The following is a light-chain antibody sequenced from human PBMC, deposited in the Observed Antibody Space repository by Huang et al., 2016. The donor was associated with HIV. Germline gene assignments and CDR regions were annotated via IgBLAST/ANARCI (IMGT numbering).Light chain of an antibody. Sequence: DRVMTQSPVTLSVSPGERATLSCRASQSVRSNLAWYQQNPGQAPRLLIFDASTRATDVPARFSGSGSDIQFTLTISSLQSEDFALYYCQQYNSWPRTFGQGTKLEIK. J-gene: IGKJ2*01. CDR2: DAS. V-gene: IGKV3-15*01. CDR3: QQYNSWPRT. CDR1: QSVRSN.